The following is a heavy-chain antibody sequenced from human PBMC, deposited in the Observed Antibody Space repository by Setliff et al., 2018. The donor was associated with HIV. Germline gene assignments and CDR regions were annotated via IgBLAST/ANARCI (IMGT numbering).Heavy chain of an antibody. CDR2: IHSSSSRI. J-gene: IGHJ4*02. D-gene: IGHD2-21*01. V-gene: IGHV3-48*04. CDR3: VRDLARVIAH. CDR1: GFIFSDYS. Sequence: PGGSLRLSCAASGFIFSDYSMNWFRQTPGKGLEWVSFIHSSSSRIYYADSVKGRFTVSRDNAKNSLYLQMNSLTAEDTALYYCVRDLARVIAHWGQGTLVTVSS.